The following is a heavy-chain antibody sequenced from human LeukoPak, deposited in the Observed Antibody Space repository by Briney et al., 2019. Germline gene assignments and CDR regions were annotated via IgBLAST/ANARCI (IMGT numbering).Heavy chain of an antibody. D-gene: IGHD2-2*01. CDR3: ASSFVVVPAGYYMDV. CDR2: INHSGST. Sequence: PSETLSLTCAVYGGSFSGYYWSWIRQPPGKGLEWIGEINHSGSTNYNPSLKSRVTISVDTSKNQFSLKLSSVTAADTAVYYCASSFVVVPAGYYMDVWGKGTTVTVSS. J-gene: IGHJ6*03. V-gene: IGHV4-34*01. CDR1: GGSFSGYY.